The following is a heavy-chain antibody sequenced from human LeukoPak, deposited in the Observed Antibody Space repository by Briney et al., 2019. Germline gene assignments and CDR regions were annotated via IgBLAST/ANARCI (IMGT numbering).Heavy chain of an antibody. CDR3: ATVLGSWFDY. J-gene: IGHJ4*02. CDR1: GGTFSSYA. D-gene: IGHD7-27*01. V-gene: IGHV1-69*04. CDR2: IIPILGIA. Sequence: GASVKVSCKASGGTFSSYAISWVRQAPGQGLEWMGRIIPILGIANYAQKFQGRVTMTEDTSTDTAYMELSSLRSEDTAVYYCATVLGSWFDYWGQGTLVTVSS.